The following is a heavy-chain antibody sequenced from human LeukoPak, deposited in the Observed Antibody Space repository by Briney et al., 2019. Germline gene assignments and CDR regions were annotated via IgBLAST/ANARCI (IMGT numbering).Heavy chain of an antibody. J-gene: IGHJ4*02. CDR3: TTYYYDSSGYLDY. D-gene: IGHD3-22*01. CDR2: ISYDGSNK. Sequence: PGGSLRLSCAASGFTFSSYGMHWVRQAPGKGLEWVSVISYDGSNKYYADSVKGRFTISRDNSKNTLYLQMNSLKTEDTAVYYCTTYYYDSSGYLDYWGQGTLVTVSS. V-gene: IGHV3-30*03. CDR1: GFTFSSYG.